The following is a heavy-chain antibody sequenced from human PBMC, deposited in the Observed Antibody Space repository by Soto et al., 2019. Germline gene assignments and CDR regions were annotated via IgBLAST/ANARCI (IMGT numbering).Heavy chain of an antibody. V-gene: IGHV3-74*01. Sequence: EVQLVESGGGLVQPGGSLRLSCATSGFTFSNYWMHWVRRAPGKGLVWLSRVNLDGRDIVYADSVKGRFTFSRDNAKNMVYLQMDSLTAEDTVVYYCVRGSRGPDYWGQGTLVTVSS. J-gene: IGHJ4*02. CDR1: GFTFSNYW. CDR3: VRGSRGPDY. CDR2: VNLDGRDI.